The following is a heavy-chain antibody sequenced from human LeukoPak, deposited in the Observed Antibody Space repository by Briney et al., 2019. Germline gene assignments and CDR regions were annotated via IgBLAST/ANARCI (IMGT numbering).Heavy chain of an antibody. J-gene: IGHJ5*02. Sequence: SETLSLTCAVYGGSFSGYYWSWIRQPPGKGLEWIGEINHSGSTNYNPSLKSRVTISVDTSKNQFSLKLSSVTAADTAVYYCARVKSYQLLQPRFDPWGQGTLVTVSS. CDR1: GGSFSGYY. V-gene: IGHV4-34*01. CDR3: ARVKSYQLLQPRFDP. CDR2: INHSGST. D-gene: IGHD2-2*01.